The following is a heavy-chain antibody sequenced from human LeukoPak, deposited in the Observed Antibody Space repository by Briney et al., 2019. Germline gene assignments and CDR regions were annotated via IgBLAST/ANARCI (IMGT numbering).Heavy chain of an antibody. CDR2: IYPADSGT. D-gene: IGHD2-15*01. CDR3: AALVGRSGWAYFDY. CDR1: GYSLTSYW. Sequence: GESLKISCKGSGYSLTSYWIGWVRQMPGKGLEWMGIIYPADSGTRYSPSFQGQVTISADKSISTAYLQWSSLKASDSAMYYCAALVGRSGWAYFDYWGQGTLVTVFS. J-gene: IGHJ4*02. V-gene: IGHV5-51*01.